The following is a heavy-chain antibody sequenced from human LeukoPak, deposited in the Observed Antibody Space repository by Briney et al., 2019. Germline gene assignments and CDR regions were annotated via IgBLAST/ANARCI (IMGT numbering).Heavy chain of an antibody. CDR2: ISTSGSIM. CDR3: ARIPRGYSFGLNGLDV. J-gene: IGHJ6*02. V-gene: IGHV3-48*03. Sequence: GGSLRLSCAVSGFTFSNYEMNWVRQAPGKGLEWVSYISTSGSIMYYTDSVKGRFTISRDNAKNSLYLQMNILRAEDTAVYYCARIPRGYSFGLNGLDVWGQGTTVTVSS. D-gene: IGHD5-18*01. CDR1: GFTFSNYE.